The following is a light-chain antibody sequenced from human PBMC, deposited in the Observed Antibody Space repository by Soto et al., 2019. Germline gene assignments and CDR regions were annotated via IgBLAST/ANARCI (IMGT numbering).Light chain of an antibody. J-gene: IGKJ1*01. CDR1: QSISSY. V-gene: IGKV1-17*01. Sequence: DIQMTQSPSSLSASVGDRVTITCRASQSISSYLNWYQQKPGKAPKLLIYAASSLQSGVPSRFSGSGSGTEFILTISGLQPEDSATYYCLQHHSFPRTFGQGTKVDI. CDR3: LQHHSFPRT. CDR2: AAS.